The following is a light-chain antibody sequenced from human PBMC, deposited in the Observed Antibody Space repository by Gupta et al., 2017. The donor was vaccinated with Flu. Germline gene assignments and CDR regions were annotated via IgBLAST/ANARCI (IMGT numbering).Light chain of an antibody. CDR2: GAS. Sequence: ERATLSCRASQIVGSSYLAWYQQKPGQAPRLLIYGASTRATGIPDRFSGSGSGTDFTLTISRLEPEDYAVYYCQQFESSPRTFGQGTKVEIK. J-gene: IGKJ1*01. CDR3: QQFESSPRT. V-gene: IGKV3-20*01. CDR1: QIVGSSY.